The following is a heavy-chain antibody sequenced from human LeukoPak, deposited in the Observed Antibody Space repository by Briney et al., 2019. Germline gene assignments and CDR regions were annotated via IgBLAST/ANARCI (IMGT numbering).Heavy chain of an antibody. D-gene: IGHD1-26*01. J-gene: IGHJ4*02. V-gene: IGHV1-18*01. CDR3: AISGNYFRPFDY. CDR1: GYTFTSYG. Sequence: ASVKVSCKASGYTFTSYGISWVRQAPGQGLEWMGWISAYNGNTNYAQKLQGRVTMTRDMSTSTDYMELSSLRSEDTAVFYCAISGNYFRPFDYWGQGTLVSVSS. CDR2: ISAYNGNT.